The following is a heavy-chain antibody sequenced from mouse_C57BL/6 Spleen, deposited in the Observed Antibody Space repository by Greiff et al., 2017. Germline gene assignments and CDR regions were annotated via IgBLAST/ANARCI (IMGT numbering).Heavy chain of an antibody. CDR1: GFTFTDYY. Sequence: EVKLMESGGGLVQPGGSLSLSCAASGFTFTDYYMSWVRQPPGKALEWLGFIRNKANGYTTEYSASVKGRFTISRDNSQSILYLQMNALRAEDSATYYCARRDGNYGMYYFDYWGQGTTRTVSS. V-gene: IGHV7-3*01. CDR3: ARRDGNYGMYYFDY. D-gene: IGHD2-1*01. J-gene: IGHJ2*01. CDR2: IRNKANGYTT.